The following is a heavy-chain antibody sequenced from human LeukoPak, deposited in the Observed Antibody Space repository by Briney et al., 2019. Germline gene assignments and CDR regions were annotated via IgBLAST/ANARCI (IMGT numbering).Heavy chain of an antibody. CDR3: AKVALIAAAGLDAFDI. V-gene: IGHV3-30*04. D-gene: IGHD6-13*01. CDR1: GFTFSSYA. CDR2: MSYYGINK. Sequence: GGSLRLSYAPAGFTFSSYASHSVRKAPGKGLVWVAVMSYYGINKYYADSLKGRFTISRDNSKNTLYLQMNSLRAEDTAVCYCAKVALIAAAGLDAFDIWGQGTMVTVSS. J-gene: IGHJ3*02.